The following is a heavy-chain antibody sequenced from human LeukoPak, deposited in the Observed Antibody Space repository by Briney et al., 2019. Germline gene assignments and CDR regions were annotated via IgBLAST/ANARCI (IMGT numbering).Heavy chain of an antibody. CDR1: GGSISSGSYY. CDR2: IYTSGST. Sequence: SQTLSLTCTVSGGSISSGSYYWSWIRQPAGKGLEWIGRIYTSGSTNYNPSLKSRVTISVDTSKNQFSLKLSSVTAADTAVYYCATAGASSGWDYYFDYWGQGTLVTVSS. V-gene: IGHV4-61*02. J-gene: IGHJ4*02. CDR3: ATAGASSGWDYYFDY. D-gene: IGHD6-19*01.